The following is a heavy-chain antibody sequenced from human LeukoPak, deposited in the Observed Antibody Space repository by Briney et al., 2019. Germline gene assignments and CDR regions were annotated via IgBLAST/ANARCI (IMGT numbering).Heavy chain of an antibody. D-gene: IGHD3-22*01. V-gene: IGHV1-69*13. J-gene: IGHJ4*02. CDR1: GGTFSSYA. CDR2: IIPIFGTA. CDR3: ATARAYYYDSSGYIY. Sequence: ASVTVSCKASGGTFSSYAISWVRQAPGQGLEWMGGIIPIFGTANYAQKFQGRVTITADESTSTAYMELSSLRSEDTAVYYCATARAYYYDSSGYIYWGQGTLVTVSS.